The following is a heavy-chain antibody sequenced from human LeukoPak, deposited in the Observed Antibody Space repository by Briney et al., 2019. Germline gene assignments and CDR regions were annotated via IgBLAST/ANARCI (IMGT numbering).Heavy chain of an antibody. D-gene: IGHD3-9*01. J-gene: IGHJ3*02. CDR1: GFTFSSYG. CDR3: ARGPVRDPVLRYFDWLLYAFDI. CDR2: ISYDGSNK. Sequence: PGGSLRLSCAASGFTFSSYGMHWVRQAPGKGLEWVAVISYDGSNKYYADSVKGRFTISRDNSKNTLYLQMNSLRAEDTAVYYCARGPVRDPVLRYFDWLLYAFDIWGQGTMVTVSS. V-gene: IGHV3-30*03.